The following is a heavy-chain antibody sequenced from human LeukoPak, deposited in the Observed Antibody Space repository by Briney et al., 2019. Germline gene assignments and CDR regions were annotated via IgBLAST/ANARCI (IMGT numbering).Heavy chain of an antibody. CDR3: ARGHNRLDY. CDR1: GFTFSNYW. CDR2: IDQDGSEK. D-gene: IGHD1-14*01. Sequence: GGSLRLSCAASGFTFSNYWMSWVRQAPGKGLEWVANIDQDGSEKSYVDSVKGRFTISRDSAKNSLYLLMNSLRADDTSVYYCARGHNRLDYWGQGTLVTVSS. V-gene: IGHV3-7*01. J-gene: IGHJ4*02.